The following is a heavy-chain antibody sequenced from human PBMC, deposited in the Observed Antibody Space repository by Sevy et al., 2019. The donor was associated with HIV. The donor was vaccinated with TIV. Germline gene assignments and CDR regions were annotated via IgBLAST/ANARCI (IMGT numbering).Heavy chain of an antibody. CDR3: ARVGTIFSLLGYFDY. Sequence: ASVNVSCKASGNTFTVYYMYWVRQAPGQGLEWMGWINPNSGGTNYAQKFQGRVTMTSDTSINTAYMELSRLRSDDTAVYYCARVGTIFSLLGYFDYWGQRTLVTVSS. J-gene: IGHJ4*02. D-gene: IGHD3-3*01. V-gene: IGHV1-2*02. CDR2: INPNSGGT. CDR1: GNTFTVYY.